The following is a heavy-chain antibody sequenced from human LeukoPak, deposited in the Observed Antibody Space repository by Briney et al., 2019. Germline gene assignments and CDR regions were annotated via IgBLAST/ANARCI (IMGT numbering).Heavy chain of an antibody. D-gene: IGHD6-6*01. CDR3: AREMSSSSSFDS. Sequence: GGSLRPSCAASGFPFSRYSMNWVRQAPGKGLEWVSSITSSSRYIHYADSVKGRFATSRDNAKNSLYLQMNSLRAEDTAVYYCAREMSSSSSFDSCGEGTLVTVSS. J-gene: IGHJ4*02. CDR1: GFPFSRYS. CDR2: ITSSSRYI. V-gene: IGHV3-21*01.